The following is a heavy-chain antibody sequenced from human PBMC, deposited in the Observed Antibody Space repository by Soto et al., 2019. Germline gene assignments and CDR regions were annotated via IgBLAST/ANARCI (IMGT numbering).Heavy chain of an antibody. V-gene: IGHV1-3*01. J-gene: IGHJ4*02. Sequence: QVQLVQSGAEVKKPGASVKVSCKASGYTFTSYAMHWVRQAPGQRLEWMGWINAGNGNTKYSQRIQGRVTITRDTSASTAYMELSSLRSEDTAVYYCARTDGYYFYDYWGQGTLVTVSS. CDR2: INAGNGNT. CDR1: GYTFTSYA. D-gene: IGHD3-22*01. CDR3: ARTDGYYFYDY.